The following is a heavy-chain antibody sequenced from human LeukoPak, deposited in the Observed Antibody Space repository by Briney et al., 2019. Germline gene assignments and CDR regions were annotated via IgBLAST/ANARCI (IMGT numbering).Heavy chain of an antibody. J-gene: IGHJ6*03. Sequence: SETLPLTCTVSGGSISSSSYYWGWIRQPPGKGLEWIGSIYHSGSTYYNPSLKSRVTISVDTSKNQFSLKLSSVTAADTAVYYCAREGYDSSGYPNYYYYYMDVWGKGTTVTVSS. D-gene: IGHD3-22*01. CDR1: GGSISSSSYY. V-gene: IGHV4-39*07. CDR2: IYHSGST. CDR3: AREGYDSSGYPNYYYYYMDV.